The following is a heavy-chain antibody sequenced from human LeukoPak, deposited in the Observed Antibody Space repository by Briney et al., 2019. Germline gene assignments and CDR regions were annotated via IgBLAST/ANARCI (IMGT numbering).Heavy chain of an antibody. CDR2: MNPNSGNT. Sequence: ASVKVSCKASGYTFTSYDINWVRQAPGQGLEWMGWMNPNSGNTGYAQKFQGRVTITRNTSISTAYMELSSLRSEDTAVYYCAKTRSGYAGDYYYYMDLWGKGTTVTISS. CDR3: AKTRSGYAGDYYYYMDL. D-gene: IGHD5-12*01. V-gene: IGHV1-8*03. J-gene: IGHJ6*03. CDR1: GYTFTSYD.